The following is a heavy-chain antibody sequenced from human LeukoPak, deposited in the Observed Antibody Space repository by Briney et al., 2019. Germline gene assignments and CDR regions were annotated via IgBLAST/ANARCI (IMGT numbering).Heavy chain of an antibody. CDR2: ISGSGGST. Sequence: GGSLRLSCAASGFTFSSYGMSWVRQAPGKGLEWVSAISGSGGSTYYADSVKGRFTISRDNAKNSLYLQMNSLRAEDTALYYCARAPEGGYSYGYFDYWGQGTLVTVSS. D-gene: IGHD5-18*01. CDR3: ARAPEGGYSYGYFDY. V-gene: IGHV3-23*01. CDR1: GFTFSSYG. J-gene: IGHJ4*02.